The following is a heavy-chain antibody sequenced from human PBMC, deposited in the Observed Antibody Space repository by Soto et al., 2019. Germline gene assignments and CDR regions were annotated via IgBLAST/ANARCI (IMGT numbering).Heavy chain of an antibody. D-gene: IGHD2-15*01. CDR3: AKCKVVTDYFDY. J-gene: IGHJ4*02. CDR2: ISGSGGST. Sequence: GGSLRLSCAASGFTFSSYAMSWVRQAPGKGLEWVSAISGSGGSTYYADSVKGRFTISRDNSKNTLYLQMNSLRAEDSAVYYCAKCKVVTDYFDYWGQGTLVTVSS. V-gene: IGHV3-23*01. CDR1: GFTFSSYA.